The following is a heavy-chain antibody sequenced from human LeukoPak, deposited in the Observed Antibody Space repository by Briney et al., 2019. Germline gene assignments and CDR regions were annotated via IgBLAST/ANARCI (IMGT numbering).Heavy chain of an antibody. V-gene: IGHV3-21*01. CDR1: GFTFSSYS. CDR2: ISSSSSYI. CDR3: AREWGYDYVWGSLPDY. Sequence: GGSLRLSCAASGFTFSSYSMNWVRQAPGKGLEWVSSISSSSSYIYYADSVKGRFTISRDNAKNSLYLQMNSLRAEDTAVYYCAREWGYDYVWGSLPDYWGQGTLVTVSS. J-gene: IGHJ4*02. D-gene: IGHD3-16*01.